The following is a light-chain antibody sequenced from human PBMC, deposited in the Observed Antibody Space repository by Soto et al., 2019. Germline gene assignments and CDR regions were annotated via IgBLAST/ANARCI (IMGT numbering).Light chain of an antibody. CDR1: SSDVGGYNY. Sequence: QSALTQPASVSGSPGQSITISCTGTSSDVGGYNYVSWYQQHPGRPPKLMIYDVARWPSGVPDRFSGSKSGNTASLTISGLHAEVEADYFCCSYAGGYTYLFLTVTKVTVL. J-gene: IGLJ1*01. CDR3: CSYAGGYTYL. V-gene: IGLV2-11*01. CDR2: DVA.